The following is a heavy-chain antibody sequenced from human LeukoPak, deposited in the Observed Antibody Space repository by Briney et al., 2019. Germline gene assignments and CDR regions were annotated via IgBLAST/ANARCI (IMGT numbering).Heavy chain of an antibody. D-gene: IGHD2-15*01. CDR1: GYTFRNYG. CDR3: VRDRSGGTCSSFWFDP. Sequence: ASVKVSCKASGYTFRNYGITWVRQAPGQGLERMGWITAYNGNTNYAEKFQGRVTMTTDTSTATAYMELRNLKSDDTAVYYCVRDRSGGTCSSFWFDPWGQGTLVTVSS. J-gene: IGHJ5*02. V-gene: IGHV1-18*01. CDR2: ITAYNGNT.